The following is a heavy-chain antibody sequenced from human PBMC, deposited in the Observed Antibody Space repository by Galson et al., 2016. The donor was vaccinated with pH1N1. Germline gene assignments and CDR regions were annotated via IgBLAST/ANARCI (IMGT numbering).Heavy chain of an antibody. Sequence: TLSLTCTVSGGSISSGGYYWSWIRQHPGKGLEWIGYIYYSGSTYYNPSLKSRVTISVDTSKNKFSMKLSSVTAADTAVYYCAMVPRGEFLYYMDVWGKGTTVTVSS. CDR3: AMVPRGEFLYYMDV. CDR1: GGSISSGGYY. D-gene: IGHD3-16*01. V-gene: IGHV4-31*03. J-gene: IGHJ6*03. CDR2: IYYSGST.